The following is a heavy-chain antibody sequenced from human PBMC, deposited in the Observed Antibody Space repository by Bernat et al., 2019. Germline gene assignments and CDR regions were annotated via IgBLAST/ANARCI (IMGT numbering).Heavy chain of an antibody. CDR3: ARSWYYYDSSGHKNAFDI. D-gene: IGHD3-22*01. V-gene: IGHV3-NL1*01. CDR2: IYSGGST. CDR1: GFTFSSYG. Sequence: QVQLVESGGGVVQPGRSLRLSCAASGFTFSSYGMHWVRQAPGKGLEWVAVIYSGGSTYYADSVKGRFTISRDNSKNTLYLQMNSLRAEDTAVYYCARSWYYYDSSGHKNAFDIWGQGTMVTVSS. J-gene: IGHJ3*02.